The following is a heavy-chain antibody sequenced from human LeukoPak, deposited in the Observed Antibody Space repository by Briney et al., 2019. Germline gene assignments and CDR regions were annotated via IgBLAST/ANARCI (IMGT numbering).Heavy chain of an antibody. Sequence: ASVKVSXKASGGTFSSYAISWMRQAHGQGLEWMGGIIPIFGTANYAQKFQGRVTITTDESTSTAYMELSSLRSEDTAVYYCATRSDAFDIWGQGTMVTVSS. V-gene: IGHV1-69*05. CDR1: GGTFSSYA. CDR3: ATRSDAFDI. CDR2: IIPIFGTA. J-gene: IGHJ3*02.